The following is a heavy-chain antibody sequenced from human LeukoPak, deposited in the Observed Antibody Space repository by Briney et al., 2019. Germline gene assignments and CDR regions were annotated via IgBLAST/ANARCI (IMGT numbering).Heavy chain of an antibody. CDR2: INHSGST. Sequence: PSETLSLTCAVYGGSFSGYYWSWIRQPPGKGLEWIGEINHSGSTNYNPSLKSRVTISVDTSKNQFSLKLSSVTAADTAVYYCARGDYYVRQRYFDYWGQGTLVTVSS. V-gene: IGHV4-34*01. J-gene: IGHJ4*02. D-gene: IGHD3-10*02. CDR3: ARGDYYVRQRYFDY. CDR1: GGSFSGYY.